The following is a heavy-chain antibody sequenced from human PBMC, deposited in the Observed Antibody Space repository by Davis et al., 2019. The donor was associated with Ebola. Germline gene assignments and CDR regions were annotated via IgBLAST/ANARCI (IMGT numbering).Heavy chain of an antibody. CDR2: IFPGDSDT. CDR3: ARHCGGDCPIDY. J-gene: IGHJ4*02. Sequence: GESLKISCEGSENTFTYYWIGWVRQMPGKGLEWMGIIFPGDSDTRYSPFFQGLVTISADKSTNTAYLEWSSLKASDTATYYCARHCGGDCPIDYWGQGTLVTVSS. CDR1: ENTFTYYW. V-gene: IGHV5-51*01. D-gene: IGHD2-21*02.